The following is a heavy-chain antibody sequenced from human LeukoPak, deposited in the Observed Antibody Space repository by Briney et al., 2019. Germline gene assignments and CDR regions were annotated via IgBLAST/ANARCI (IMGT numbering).Heavy chain of an antibody. CDR2: ITGSGGGT. Sequence: GGSLRLSCAASGFTFSSYAMTWVRQAPGKGLEWVSTITGSGGGTYYADSVKGRFTISRDNSKNTVYLQMNSLRAEDTAVYYCAKGMPWSGYYSAKVWRFDQWGQGTLVTVSS. D-gene: IGHD3-3*01. J-gene: IGHJ4*02. CDR1: GFTFSSYA. V-gene: IGHV3-23*01. CDR3: AKGMPWSGYYSAKVWRFDQ.